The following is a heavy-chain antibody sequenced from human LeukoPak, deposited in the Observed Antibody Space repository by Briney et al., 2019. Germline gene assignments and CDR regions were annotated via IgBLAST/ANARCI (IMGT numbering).Heavy chain of an antibody. Sequence: SVKVSCKASGYTFTSYDINWVRQATGQGLEWMGWMNPNSGNTGYAQKFQGRVTITRNTSISTAYMELSSLRSEDTAVYYCARPDQNYDFWSGSYYYCMDVWGKGTTVTVSS. CDR2: MNPNSGNT. CDR3: ARPDQNYDFWSGSYYYCMDV. J-gene: IGHJ6*03. D-gene: IGHD3-3*01. CDR1: GYTFTSYD. V-gene: IGHV1-8*03.